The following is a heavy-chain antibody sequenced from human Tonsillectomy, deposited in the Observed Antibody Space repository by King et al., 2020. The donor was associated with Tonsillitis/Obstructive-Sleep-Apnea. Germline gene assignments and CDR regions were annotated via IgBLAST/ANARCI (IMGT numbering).Heavy chain of an antibody. CDR3: AKDGGGLGY. CDR2: VSGNGDLT. Sequence: VQLVESGGGLVQPGGSLRLSCAASGFTFSSYFMSWVRQAPGKGLEWVSAVSGNGDLTNYADSVKGRFTISRDNSKNTLYLQVNNLRAEDTAVYYCAKDGGGLGYWGQGTLVTVSS. CDR1: GFTFSSYF. D-gene: IGHD3-16*01. J-gene: IGHJ4*02. V-gene: IGHV3-23*04.